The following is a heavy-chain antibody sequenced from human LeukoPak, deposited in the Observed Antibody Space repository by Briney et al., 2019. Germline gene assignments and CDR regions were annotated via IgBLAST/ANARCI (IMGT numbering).Heavy chain of an antibody. CDR1: GFTFTSYA. CDR2: IGASGADT. CDR3: AKRPRDSSGYYLGAFDG. Sequence: GGSLRLSCAASGFTFTSYAMTWVRPAPGKWLDWVSGIGASGADTYYADSAKGRFTVSRDNSKNTLYLQMSSLRADDTAVYFCAKRPRDSSGYYLGAFDGWGQGTTVTVSS. J-gene: IGHJ3*01. D-gene: IGHD3-22*01. V-gene: IGHV3-23*01.